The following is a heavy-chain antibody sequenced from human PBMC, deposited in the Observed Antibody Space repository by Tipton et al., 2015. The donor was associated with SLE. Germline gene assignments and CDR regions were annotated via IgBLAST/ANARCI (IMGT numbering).Heavy chain of an antibody. CDR3: ARAATPWYFDL. CDR2: IYRNGNT. D-gene: IGHD2-15*01. V-gene: IGHV3-53*04. CDR1: GFSVDGNY. Sequence: SLRLSCAASGFSVDGNYMSWVRQTPERGLEWVSLIYRNGNTYSPASLKGRFTISRHNSDNTLYLQMNNLRTEDTAVYYCARAATPWYFDLWGRGTLVTVSS. J-gene: IGHJ2*01.